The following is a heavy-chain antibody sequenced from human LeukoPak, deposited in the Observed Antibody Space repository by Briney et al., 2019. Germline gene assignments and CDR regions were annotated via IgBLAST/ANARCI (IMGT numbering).Heavy chain of an antibody. CDR1: GGSLSGYY. CDR3: AREDYYDSSGYYYDY. V-gene: IGHV4-34*01. Sequence: SETLSLTCAVYGGSLSGYYRSWIRQPPGKGLEWIGEINQSGSTNYNPSLKSRVTISVDTSKNQFSLKLSSVTAADTAVYYCAREDYYDSSGYYYDYWGQGTLVTVSS. CDR2: INQSGST. J-gene: IGHJ4*02. D-gene: IGHD3-22*01.